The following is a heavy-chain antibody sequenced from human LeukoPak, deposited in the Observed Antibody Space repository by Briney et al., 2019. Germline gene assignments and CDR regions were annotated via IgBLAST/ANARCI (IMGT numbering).Heavy chain of an antibody. CDR3: ARELAALDY. Sequence: SETLSLTCTVSGGSISSGSYYWSWIRQPAGKGLEWIGRIYTSGSTNYNPSLKSRVTISVDTSKNQFSLKLSSVTAADTAVYYCARELAALDYWGQGTLVTVSS. CDR2: IYTSGST. CDR1: GGSISSGSYY. D-gene: IGHD3-3*02. J-gene: IGHJ4*02. V-gene: IGHV4-61*02.